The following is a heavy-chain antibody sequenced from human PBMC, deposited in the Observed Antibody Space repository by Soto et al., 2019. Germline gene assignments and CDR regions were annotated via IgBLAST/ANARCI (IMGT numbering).Heavy chain of an antibody. D-gene: IGHD2-2*01. Sequence: GGSLRLSCAASGFTFSSYAMHWVRQAPGKGLEWVAVISYDGSNKYYADSVKGRFTISRDNSKNTLYLQMNSLRAEDTAVYYCARDEGYCSSTSCYATHYYYYYGMDVWGQGTTVTVSS. J-gene: IGHJ6*02. V-gene: IGHV3-30-3*01. CDR3: ARDEGYCSSTSCYATHYYYYYGMDV. CDR1: GFTFSSYA. CDR2: ISYDGSNK.